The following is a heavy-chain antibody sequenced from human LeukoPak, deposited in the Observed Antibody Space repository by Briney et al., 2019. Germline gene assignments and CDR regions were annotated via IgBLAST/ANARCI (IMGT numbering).Heavy chain of an antibody. Sequence: SQTLSLTCTVSGGSISSGDYYWSWIRQPPGKGLEWIGYIYYSGSTYYNPSLNSRVTISVDTSKNQFSLKLSSVTAADTAVYYCARDTDDSSGYLGWGQGTLVTVSS. CDR2: IYYSGST. J-gene: IGHJ1*01. V-gene: IGHV4-30-4*08. D-gene: IGHD3-22*01. CDR1: GGSISSGDYY. CDR3: ARDTDDSSGYLG.